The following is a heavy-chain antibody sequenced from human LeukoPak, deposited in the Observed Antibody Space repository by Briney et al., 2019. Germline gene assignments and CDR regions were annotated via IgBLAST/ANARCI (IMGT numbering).Heavy chain of an antibody. J-gene: IGHJ4*02. Sequence: PGGSLRLSCAASGFTFSNAWMSWVRQVPGKGLEWVGRIKSKPDGGTTDYAAPVKGRFTISRNDSKNTLYLQMNSLKTEDTAVYYCTTQQWLPPFDYWGQGTLVTVSS. CDR1: GFTFSNAW. V-gene: IGHV3-15*01. CDR2: IKSKPDGGTT. CDR3: TTQQWLPPFDY. D-gene: IGHD6-19*01.